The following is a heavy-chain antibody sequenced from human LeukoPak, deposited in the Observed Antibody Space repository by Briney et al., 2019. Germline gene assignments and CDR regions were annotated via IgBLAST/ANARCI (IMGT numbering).Heavy chain of an antibody. CDR1: GFTVSSNY. D-gene: IGHD3-22*01. CDR3: ARADYYDSQFDY. J-gene: IGHJ4*02. Sequence: GGSLRLSCAASGFTVSSNYMSWVRQAPGKGLEWVSVIYSGGSTYYAASVKGRFNISRDNSKNTLYLQMNSLRAEDTAVYYCARADYYDSQFDYWGQGTLVTVSS. CDR2: IYSGGST. V-gene: IGHV3-53*01.